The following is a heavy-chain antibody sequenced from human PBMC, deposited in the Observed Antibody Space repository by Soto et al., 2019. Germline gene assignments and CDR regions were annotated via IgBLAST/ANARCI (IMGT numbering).Heavy chain of an antibody. V-gene: IGHV2-5*02. CDR2: IYWDDDT. CDR3: AHRTTYEVTTPFFDY. Sequence: QITLKESGPPLVKPTQTLTLTCTFSGFSLSTSGVGVGWIRQPPGKALDWLALIYWDDDTRYSPSLKNTLSITKDTSKNHVVLTMTNMDPVDTATYSCAHRTTYEVTTPFFDYWGQGTLVTVSS. J-gene: IGHJ4*02. D-gene: IGHD4-17*01. CDR1: GFSLSTSGVG.